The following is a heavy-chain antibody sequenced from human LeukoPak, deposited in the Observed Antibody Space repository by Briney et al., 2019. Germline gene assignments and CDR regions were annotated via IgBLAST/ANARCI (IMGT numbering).Heavy chain of an antibody. CDR3: ARPYYYDSRIDP. V-gene: IGHV4-30-4*01. CDR1: GGSISSGDYY. D-gene: IGHD3-22*01. J-gene: IGHJ5*02. CDR2: MYYSGST. Sequence: SQNMSLTCTVSGGSISSGDYYWSWIRRPPGKGLEWIAYMYYSGSTYYNPSLKSRVTMSADTSKNQLSLKLSSVTAADTAVYYCARPYYYDSRIDPWGQGILVTVSS.